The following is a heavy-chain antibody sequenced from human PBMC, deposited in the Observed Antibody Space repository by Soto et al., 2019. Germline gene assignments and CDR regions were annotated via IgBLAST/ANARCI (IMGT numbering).Heavy chain of an antibody. CDR2: ISTSGDTT. V-gene: IGHV3-23*01. CDR3: AKDRGSAGMSFAH. J-gene: IGHJ4*02. D-gene: IGHD1-1*01. Sequence: GLALRHHFMSWVSQTHGKGLEWVSTISTSGDTTYYADSVKGRFIISRDNFENNFFLQMRSLRADDTAVYYCAKDRGSAGMSFAHWGRGTLVTVSS. CDR1: GLALRHHF.